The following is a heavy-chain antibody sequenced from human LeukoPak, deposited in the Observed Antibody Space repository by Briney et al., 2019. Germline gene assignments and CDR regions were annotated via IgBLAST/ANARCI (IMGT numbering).Heavy chain of an antibody. Sequence: ASVKVSCKASGGTFSSYTISWVRQATGQGLEWMGWMNPNSGNTGYAQKFQGRVTITRNTSISTAYMELSSLRSEDTAVYYCARGRHYYYMDVWGKGTTVTVSS. J-gene: IGHJ6*03. V-gene: IGHV1-8*03. CDR3: ARGRHYYYMDV. CDR1: GGTFSSYT. CDR2: MNPNSGNT.